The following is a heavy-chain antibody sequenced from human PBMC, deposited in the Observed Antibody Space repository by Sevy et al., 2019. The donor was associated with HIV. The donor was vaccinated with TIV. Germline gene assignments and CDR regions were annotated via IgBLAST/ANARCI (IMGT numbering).Heavy chain of an antibody. V-gene: IGHV3-23*01. CDR1: GFTFSSYA. CDR2: ISGSGGST. J-gene: IGHJ6*02. Sequence: GGSLRLSCAASGFTFSSYAMSWVRQAPGKGLEWVSAISGSGGSTYYADSVKGRFTISRDNSKDTLYLQMNSLRAEDTAVYYCAKDVAGNPGTKQPYYYGMDVWGQGTTVTVSS. CDR3: AKDVAGNPGTKQPYYYGMDV. D-gene: IGHD3-10*01.